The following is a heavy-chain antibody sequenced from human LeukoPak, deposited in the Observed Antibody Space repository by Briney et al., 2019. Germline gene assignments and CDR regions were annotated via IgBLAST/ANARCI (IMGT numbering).Heavy chain of an antibody. Sequence: SETLSLTCTVSGASISSGDYYWSWIRQPPGKGLEWIGYIYYSGSTYYNPSLKSRVTISVDTSKNQFSLKLSSVTAADTAVYYCARGAHIVVEGLNWFDPWGQGTLVTVSS. CDR1: GASISSGDYY. V-gene: IGHV4-30-4*01. CDR3: ARGAHIVVEGLNWFDP. D-gene: IGHD2-15*01. J-gene: IGHJ5*01. CDR2: IYYSGST.